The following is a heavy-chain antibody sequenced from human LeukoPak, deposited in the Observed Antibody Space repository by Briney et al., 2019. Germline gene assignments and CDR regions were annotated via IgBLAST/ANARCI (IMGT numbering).Heavy chain of an antibody. CDR3: ARDFYCSRTSCYAPSFDY. D-gene: IGHD2-2*01. CDR1: GFTFSSYG. CDR2: IGYDGTNE. V-gene: IGHV3-33*01. Sequence: GRSLRLSCAASGFTFSSYGMHWVRQAPGKGLEWVALIGYDGTNEYYADSVKGRFTISRDNSKNTLYLQMKSLRAEDTAVYYCARDFYCSRTSCYAPSFDYWGQGSLVTVSS. J-gene: IGHJ4*02.